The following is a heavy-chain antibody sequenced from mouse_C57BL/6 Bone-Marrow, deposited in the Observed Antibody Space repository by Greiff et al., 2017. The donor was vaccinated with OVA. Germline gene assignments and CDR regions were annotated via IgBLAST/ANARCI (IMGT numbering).Heavy chain of an antibody. CDR2: IYPGDGDT. V-gene: IGHV1-82*01. CDR1: GYAFSSSW. Sequence: QVQLQQSGPELVKPGASVKISCKASGYAFSSSWMNWVKQRPGKGLEWIGRIYPGDGDTNYNGKFKGKATLTVDTSSSTAYMQLSSLTSEDSAVYYCARSRVEGVWGTGTTVTVSS. J-gene: IGHJ1*03. CDR3: ARSRVEGV. D-gene: IGHD1-1*01.